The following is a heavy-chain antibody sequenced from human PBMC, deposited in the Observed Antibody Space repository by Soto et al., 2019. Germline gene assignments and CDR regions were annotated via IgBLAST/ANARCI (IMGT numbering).Heavy chain of an antibody. V-gene: IGHV4-4*07. CDR3: ARGTYYYDSSGYRYYYYYGMDV. J-gene: IGHJ6*02. CDR1: GGSISSYY. D-gene: IGHD3-22*01. Sequence: SETLSLTCTVSGGSISSYYWSWIRQPAGKGLEWIGRIYTSGSTNYNPSLKSRVTMSVDTSKNQFSLKLSSVTAADTAVYYCARGTYYYDSSGYRYYYYYGMDVRGQGTTVTVSS. CDR2: IYTSGST.